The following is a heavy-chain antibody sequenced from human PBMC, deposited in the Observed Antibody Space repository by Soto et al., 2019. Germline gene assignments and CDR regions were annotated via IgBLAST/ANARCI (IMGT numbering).Heavy chain of an antibody. J-gene: IGHJ5*02. CDR3: ARDFPSSSSDP. CDR1: GGTFSSYA. V-gene: IGHV1-69*01. CDR2: IIPIFGTA. Sequence: QVQLVQSGAEVKKPGSSVKVSCKASGGTFSSYAITWVRQAPGQGLEWMGGIIPIFGTANYAQKFPGRVTITADESLTTAYMELSSLRSEDTAVYYCARDFPSSSSDPWGQGTLVTVSS.